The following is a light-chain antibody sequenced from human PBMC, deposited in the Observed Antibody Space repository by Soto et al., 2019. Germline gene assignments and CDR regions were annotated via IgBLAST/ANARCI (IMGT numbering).Light chain of an antibody. CDR2: DAS. CDR3: QQRSNWPPVST. V-gene: IGKV3-11*01. CDR1: QSFSSY. Sequence: EIVLTQSPATLSLSPGERATLSCRASQSFSSYLAWYQQKPGQAPRLLIYDASKRATGIPARFSGRGSGTDCTLTISSLEPQDFAVYYCQQRSNWPPVSTFGQVTRLEIK. J-gene: IGKJ5*01.